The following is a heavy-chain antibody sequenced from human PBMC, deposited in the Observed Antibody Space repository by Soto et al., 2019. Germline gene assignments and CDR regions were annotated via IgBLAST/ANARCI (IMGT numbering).Heavy chain of an antibody. CDR3: ARDRAYCSDGSCYYHNWFDP. V-gene: IGHV4-59*01. CDR2: IYYSGST. CDR1: GGSIISSYY. J-gene: IGHJ5*02. Sequence: PSETLSLTCTVSGGSIISSYYWSWIRQPPGKGLEWIGYIYYSGSTNYNPSLKSRVTISVDTSKNQFSLKLSSVTAADTAVYYCARDRAYCSDGSCYYHNWFDPWGQGTLVTVSS. D-gene: IGHD2-15*01.